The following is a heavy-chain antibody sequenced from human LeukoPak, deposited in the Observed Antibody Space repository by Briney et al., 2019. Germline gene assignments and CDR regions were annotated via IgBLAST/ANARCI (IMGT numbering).Heavy chain of an antibody. CDR2: ITTSGTNE. Sequence: GGSLRLSCAASGFTFSSYQMNWVRQAPGKGLEWVAYITTSGTNEYYADSVKGRFTISRDNAKNTLYLQMNSLRAEDTAVYYCARDTYCGGDCYHGMDVWGKGTTVTVSS. V-gene: IGHV3-48*03. D-gene: IGHD2-21*02. CDR1: GFTFSSYQ. CDR3: ARDTYCGGDCYHGMDV. J-gene: IGHJ6*03.